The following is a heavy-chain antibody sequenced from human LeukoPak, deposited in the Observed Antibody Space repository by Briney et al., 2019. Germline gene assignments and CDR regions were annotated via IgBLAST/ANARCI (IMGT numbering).Heavy chain of an antibody. CDR3: ARESNRDTIYYYYYYMDV. J-gene: IGHJ6*03. CDR1: GFSFSGYW. V-gene: IGHV3-7*01. Sequence: GGSLRLSCVASGFSFSGYWMSWVRQAPGKGLEWVANIKPDGSDKYYVDSVKGRFSISRDNTKNSVFLQLHGLGAEDTAVYYCARESNRDTIYYYYYYMDVWGKGATVTVS. CDR2: IKPDGSDK.